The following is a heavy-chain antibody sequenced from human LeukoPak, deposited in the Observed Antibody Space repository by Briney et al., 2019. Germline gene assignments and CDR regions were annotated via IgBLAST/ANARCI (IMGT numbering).Heavy chain of an antibody. V-gene: IGHV4-39*01. J-gene: IGHJ4*02. CDR2: IYYSGST. CDR1: GGSTSSSSYY. D-gene: IGHD2-8*02. CDR3: ARHAGYCTGGVCYTFDY. Sequence: SETLSLTCTVSGGSTSSSSYYWGWIRQPPGKGLEWIGSIYYSGSTYYNPSLKSRVTISVDTSKNQFSLKLSSVTAADTAVYYCARHAGYCTGGVCYTFDYWGQGTLVTVSS.